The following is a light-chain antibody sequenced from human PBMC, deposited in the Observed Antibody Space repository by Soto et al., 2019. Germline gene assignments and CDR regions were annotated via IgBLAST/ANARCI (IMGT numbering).Light chain of an antibody. V-gene: IGKV3-20*01. CDR1: QSLRSTH. Sequence: EIVLTQSPGTLSLSPGERATLSCRASQSLRSTHLAWYQQKPGQSPRLLIYGASSRATGIPDRFSGSGSGTDFTLTISRLEPEDFAVYYCQQYGNSPPWTFGQGTKVEIK. CDR3: QQYGNSPPWT. J-gene: IGKJ1*01. CDR2: GAS.